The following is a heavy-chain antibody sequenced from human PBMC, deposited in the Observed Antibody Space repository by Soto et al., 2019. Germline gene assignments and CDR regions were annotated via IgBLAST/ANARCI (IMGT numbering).Heavy chain of an antibody. CDR3: ARDNTMIVVVTTGAFEI. CDR1: GGTFSSYT. V-gene: IGHV1-69*04. D-gene: IGHD3-22*01. J-gene: IGHJ3*02. Sequence: GASVKVSCKASGGTFSSYTISWVRQAPGQGLEWMGRIIPILGIANYAQKFQGGVTITADKSTSTAYMELSSLRSEDTAVYYCARDNTMIVVVTTGAFEIWGQGTMVTVSS. CDR2: IIPILGIA.